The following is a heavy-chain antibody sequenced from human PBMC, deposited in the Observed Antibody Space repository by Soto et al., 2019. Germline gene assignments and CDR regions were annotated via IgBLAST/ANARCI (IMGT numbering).Heavy chain of an antibody. D-gene: IGHD6-13*01. Sequence: QVQLVQSGAEVKKPGSSVKVSCKASGGTFSSYAISWVRQAPGQGLEWMGGIIPIFGTANYAQKFQGSVTITADESTSTAYMELSSLRSEDTAVYYCAAGASSSWTYAEYFQHWGQGTLVTVSS. CDR3: AAGASSSWTYAEYFQH. V-gene: IGHV1-69*01. CDR2: IIPIFGTA. J-gene: IGHJ1*01. CDR1: GGTFSSYA.